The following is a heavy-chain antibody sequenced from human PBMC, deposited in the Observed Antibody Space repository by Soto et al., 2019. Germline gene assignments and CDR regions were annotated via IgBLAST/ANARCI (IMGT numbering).Heavy chain of an antibody. Sequence: PGESLKISCKCSGYSFPTSWIGLVRQMPGKGLEWMGIIYPGDSDTRYSPSFQGQVTISADKSISTAYLQWSSLKASDTAMYYCARRISSFDYGHFDYWGQGTLVTVSS. CDR1: GYSFPTSW. D-gene: IGHD3-10*01. V-gene: IGHV5-51*01. CDR3: ARRISSFDYGHFDY. CDR2: IYPGDSDT. J-gene: IGHJ4*02.